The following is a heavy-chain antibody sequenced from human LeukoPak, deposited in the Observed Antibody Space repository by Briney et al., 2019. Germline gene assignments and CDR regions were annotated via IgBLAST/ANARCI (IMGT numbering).Heavy chain of an antibody. CDR3: ARQPSGTAAFDI. D-gene: IGHD1-1*01. CDR2: IYYNGDT. J-gene: IGHJ3*02. V-gene: IGHV4-59*08. CDR1: GGSISNYY. Sequence: SETLSLTCSVSGGSISNYYWSWIRQPPGKGLEWIGYIYYNGDTEYNPSLKSRVIISVDTSKNQLSLKLSSVTAADTAVYYCARQPSGTAAFDIWGQGTMVTVSS.